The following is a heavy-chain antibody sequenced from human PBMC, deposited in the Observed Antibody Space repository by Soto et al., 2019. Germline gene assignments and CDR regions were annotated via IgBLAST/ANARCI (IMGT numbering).Heavy chain of an antibody. Sequence: GESLKISCKGSGYSFAGYWITWVRQKPGKVLEWMGRIDPSDSQTYYSPSFRGHVTISATKSITTVFLQWSSLRASDTAMYYCARQIYDSDTGPNFQYHFDSWGQGTPVTVSS. J-gene: IGHJ4*02. CDR2: IDPSDSQT. CDR1: GYSFAGYW. D-gene: IGHD3-22*01. V-gene: IGHV5-10-1*01. CDR3: ARQIYDSDTGPNFQYHFDS.